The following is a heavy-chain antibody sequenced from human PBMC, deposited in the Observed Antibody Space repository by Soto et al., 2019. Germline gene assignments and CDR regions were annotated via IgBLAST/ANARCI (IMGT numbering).Heavy chain of an antibody. J-gene: IGHJ3*02. V-gene: IGHV3-21*01. CDR1: GFTFSSYS. CDR2: ISSSSSYI. D-gene: IGHD6-19*01. Sequence: EVQLVGSGGGLVKPGGSLRLSCAASGFTFSSYSMNWVRQAPGKGLEWVSSISSSSSYIYYADSVKGRFTISRDNAKNSLYLQMNSLRAEDTAVYYCARVAVATDAFDIWGQGTMVTVSS. CDR3: ARVAVATDAFDI.